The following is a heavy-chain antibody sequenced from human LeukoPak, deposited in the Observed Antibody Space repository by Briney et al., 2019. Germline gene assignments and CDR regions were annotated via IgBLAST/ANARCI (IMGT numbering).Heavy chain of an antibody. J-gene: IGHJ6*02. CDR3: ARDAGHQLSRRNYYAMDV. CDR1: GGAVTSSGYY. Sequence: SSETLSLTCSVSGGAVTSSGYYWGWIRQPPGKGLEWIGSIYYGGSTYNPSLKSRVTTSVDTSKNQFSLKVNSVTAADTAVYYCARDAGHQLSRRNYYAMDVWGQGTTVTVSS. D-gene: IGHD2-2*01. CDR2: IYYGGST. V-gene: IGHV4-39*07.